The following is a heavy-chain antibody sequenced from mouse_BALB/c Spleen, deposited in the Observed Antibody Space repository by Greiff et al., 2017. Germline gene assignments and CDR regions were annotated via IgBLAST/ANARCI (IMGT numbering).Heavy chain of an antibody. CDR3: ARDYVDY. CDR1: GYAFSSSW. CDR2: IYPGDGDT. Sequence: QVQLQQSGPELVKPGASVKISCKASGYAFSSSWMNWVKQRPGQGLEWIGRIYPGDGDTNYNGKFKGKATLTADKSSSTAYMQLSSLTSVDSAVYFCARDYVDYWGQGTTLTVSS. J-gene: IGHJ2*01. V-gene: IGHV1-82*01.